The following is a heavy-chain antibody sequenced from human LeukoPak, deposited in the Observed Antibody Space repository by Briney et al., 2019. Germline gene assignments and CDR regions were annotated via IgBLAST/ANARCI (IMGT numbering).Heavy chain of an antibody. D-gene: IGHD6-6*01. CDR3: ARLREYSSSREAIDI. V-gene: IGHV1-2*02. CDR2: INPNSGGT. CDR1: GYTFTDYY. J-gene: IGHJ3*02. Sequence: ASVKVSCKASGYTFTDYYMHWVRQAPGQGLEWMGWINPNSGGTNYAQKFQGRVTMTRDTSISTAYMELSRLRSDDTAVYYCARLREYSSSREAIDIWGQGTMVTVSS.